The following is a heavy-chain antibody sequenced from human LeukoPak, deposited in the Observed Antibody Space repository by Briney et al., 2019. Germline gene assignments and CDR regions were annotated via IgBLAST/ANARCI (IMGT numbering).Heavy chain of an antibody. V-gene: IGHV1-69*01. Sequence: ASVKVSCKASGGTFSSYAISWVRQAPGQGLEWMGGIIPIFGTANYAQKFQGRVTITADESTSTAYMELSSLRSEDTAVYYCARVLWYGGNYYCFDYWGQGTLVTVSS. CDR2: IIPIFGTA. D-gene: IGHD4-23*01. CDR3: ARVLWYGGNYYCFDY. J-gene: IGHJ4*02. CDR1: GGTFSSYA.